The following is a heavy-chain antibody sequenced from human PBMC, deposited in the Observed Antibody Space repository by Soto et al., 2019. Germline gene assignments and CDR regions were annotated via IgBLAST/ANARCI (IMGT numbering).Heavy chain of an antibody. V-gene: IGHV4-34*01. CDR1: GGSFSGYY. CDR2: INPVGST. CDR3: ARGGGSYGRAFDI. J-gene: IGHJ3*02. D-gene: IGHD1-26*01. Sequence: PSETLSLTCAVFGGSFSGYYWSWIRQPPGKGLEWIGEINPVGSTNYNPSLKSRITISLGTSNNQFSLKLNSVTAADTAVYYCARGGGSYGRAFDIWGQGTLVPVSS.